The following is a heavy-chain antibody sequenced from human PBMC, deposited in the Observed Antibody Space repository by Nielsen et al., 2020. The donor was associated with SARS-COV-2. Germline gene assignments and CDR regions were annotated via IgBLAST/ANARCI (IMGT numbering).Heavy chain of an antibody. D-gene: IGHD4-17*01. CDR1: GFTFSSYG. V-gene: IGHV3-33*01. CDR3: ARPGDYGDYGYFQH. J-gene: IGHJ1*01. Sequence: GESLKISCAASGFTFSSYGMHWVRQAPGKGLEWVAVIWYDGSNKYYADSVKGRFTISRDNSKNTLYLQMNSLRAEDTAVYYCARPGDYGDYGYFQHWGQGTLVTVSS. CDR2: IWYDGSNK.